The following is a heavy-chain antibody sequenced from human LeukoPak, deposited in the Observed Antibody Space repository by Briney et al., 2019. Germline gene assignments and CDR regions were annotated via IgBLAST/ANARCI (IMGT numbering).Heavy chain of an antibody. CDR2: ISSSGSTI. J-gene: IGHJ4*02. Sequence: GGSLRLSCAASGFTFSDYYMSWIRQAPGKGLEWVSYISSSGSTIYYADSVKGRFTISRDNAKNSLYLQMNSLRAEDTAVYYCARVSYSSGWYPLLAFWGQGTLVTVSS. CDR1: GFTFSDYY. D-gene: IGHD6-19*01. V-gene: IGHV3-11*01. CDR3: ARVSYSSGWYPLLAF.